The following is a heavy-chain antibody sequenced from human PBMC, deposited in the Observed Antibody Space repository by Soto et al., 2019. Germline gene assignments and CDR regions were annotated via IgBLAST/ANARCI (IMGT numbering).Heavy chain of an antibody. CDR2: ISYDGSNK. D-gene: IGHD2-15*01. Sequence: GGSLRLSCAASGFTFSSYAMHWVRQAPGKGLEWVAVISYDGSNKYYADSVKGRFTISRDNSKNTLYLQMNSLRAEDTAVYYCAREGVYCSGGSCYYYYGMDVWGQGTTVTVSS. CDR3: AREGVYCSGGSCYYYYGMDV. CDR1: GFTFSSYA. J-gene: IGHJ6*02. V-gene: IGHV3-30-3*01.